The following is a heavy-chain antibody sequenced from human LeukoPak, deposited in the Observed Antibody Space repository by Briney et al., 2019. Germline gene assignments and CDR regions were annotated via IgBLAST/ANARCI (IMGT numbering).Heavy chain of an antibody. Sequence: PGGSLTLSCAASGFPYSSYSMNWVRQAPGKGLEWVSSISRSSSYIYYADSVKGRFTISRDNAKNSLYLQMNSLRAEDTAVYYCARIPDRYYYGSGSYYSPFPDYWGQGTLVTVSS. V-gene: IGHV3-21*01. CDR2: ISRSSSYI. CDR3: ARIPDRYYYGSGSYYSPFPDY. J-gene: IGHJ4*02. CDR1: GFPYSSYS. D-gene: IGHD3-10*01.